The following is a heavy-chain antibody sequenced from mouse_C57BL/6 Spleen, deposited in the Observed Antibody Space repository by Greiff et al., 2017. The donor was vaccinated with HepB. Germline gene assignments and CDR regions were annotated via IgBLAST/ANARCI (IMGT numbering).Heavy chain of an antibody. J-gene: IGHJ4*01. V-gene: IGHV1-42*01. Sequence: VQLQQSGPELVQPGASVKISCKASGYSFTGYYMNWVKQSPEKSLEWIGEINPSTGGTTYNQKFKAKATLTVDKSSSTAYMQLKSLTSEDSAVYDCALITTVVATDYYAMDYWGQGTSVTVSS. CDR2: INPSTGGT. D-gene: IGHD1-1*01. CDR3: ALITTVVATDYYAMDY. CDR1: GYSFTGYY.